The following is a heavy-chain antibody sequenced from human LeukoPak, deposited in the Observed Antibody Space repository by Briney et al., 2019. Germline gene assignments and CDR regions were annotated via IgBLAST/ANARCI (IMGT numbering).Heavy chain of an antibody. D-gene: IGHD6-13*01. CDR2: ISSGGTYI. CDR3: ARALSPAAAGTDWYFDL. Sequence: PGGSLRLSCAASGFTFSTYSMNWVRQAPGKGLEWVSSISSGGTYIYYADSMKGRFTISRDNAKNSLYLQMNSLRAEDTAVYYCARALSPAAAGTDWYFDLWGRGTLVTVSS. J-gene: IGHJ2*01. CDR1: GFTFSTYS. V-gene: IGHV3-21*01.